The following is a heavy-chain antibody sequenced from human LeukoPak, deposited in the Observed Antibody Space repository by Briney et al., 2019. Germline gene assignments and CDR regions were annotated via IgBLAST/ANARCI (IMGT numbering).Heavy chain of an antibody. CDR3: ARYGYSGYDEYYYYYYMDV. J-gene: IGHJ6*03. D-gene: IGHD5-12*01. V-gene: IGHV5-51*01. CDR1: GYSFTSYW. Sequence: GESLKISCKGSGYSFTSYWIGWVRQMPGKGLEWMGIIYPGDSDTRYSPSFQGQVTISADKSISTAYLQWSSLKASDTAMYYCARYGYSGYDEYYYYYYMDVWGKGTTVTISS. CDR2: IYPGDSDT.